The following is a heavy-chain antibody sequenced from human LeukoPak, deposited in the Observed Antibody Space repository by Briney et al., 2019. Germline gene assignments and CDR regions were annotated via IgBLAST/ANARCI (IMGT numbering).Heavy chain of an antibody. CDR1: GGSFSGYY. CDR3: ARLFMSSGWYYFDY. CDR2: IYTSGST. V-gene: IGHV4-4*07. J-gene: IGHJ4*02. D-gene: IGHD6-19*01. Sequence: PSETLSLTCTVSGGSFSGYYWSWIRQPAGKGLEWIGRIYTSGSTNYNPSPKSRVTMSVDTSKNQFSLKLSSVTAADTAVYYCARLFMSSGWYYFDYWGPGTLVTVSS.